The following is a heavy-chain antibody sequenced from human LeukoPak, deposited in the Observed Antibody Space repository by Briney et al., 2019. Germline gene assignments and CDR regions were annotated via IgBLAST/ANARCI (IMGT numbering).Heavy chain of an antibody. CDR2: INPNTDGT. D-gene: IGHD1-1*01. V-gene: IGHV1-2*02. J-gene: IGHJ4*02. Sequence: GASVKVSCKASGYTFTGYYMHWVRQAPGQGLEWMGWINPNTDGTKFQQKFQGRVTMTRDTSINTAYMELTGLTSDDTAVYYCVHGPPTGATSYDYWGQGTLVTVSS. CDR1: GYTFTGYY. CDR3: VHGPPTGATSYDY.